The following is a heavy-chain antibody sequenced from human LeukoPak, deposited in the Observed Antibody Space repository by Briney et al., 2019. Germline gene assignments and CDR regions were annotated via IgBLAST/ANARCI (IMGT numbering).Heavy chain of an antibody. CDR2: INHSGST. D-gene: IGHD6-13*01. Sequence: PSETLSLTCAVYGGSFSGYYWSWIRQPPGKGLEWIGEINHSGSTNYNPSLKSRVTISVDTSKNQFSLKLSSVTAADTAVYYCATTFSSSWGYNWFGPWGQGTLVTVSS. CDR1: GGSFSGYY. J-gene: IGHJ5*02. CDR3: ATTFSSSWGYNWFGP. V-gene: IGHV4-34*01.